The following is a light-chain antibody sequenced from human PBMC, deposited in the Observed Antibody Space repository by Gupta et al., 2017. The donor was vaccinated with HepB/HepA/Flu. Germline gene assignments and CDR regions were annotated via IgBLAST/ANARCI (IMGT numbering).Light chain of an antibody. CDR2: EDI. V-gene: IGLV3-10*01. J-gene: IGLJ2*01. Sequence: SDQLTPPPSESATLGQTASITCSGDTVPKKYFSCYQQKAGQAPLLAIYEDIKRPAGFPALFAGTSGGTVATLIINGAQLEDAAYYYRYSTDSTGHPLFGGGTKLTVL. CDR3: YSTDSTGHPL. CDR1: TVPKKY.